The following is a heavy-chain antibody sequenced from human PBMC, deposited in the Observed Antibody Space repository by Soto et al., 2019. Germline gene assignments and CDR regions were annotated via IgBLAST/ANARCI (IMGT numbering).Heavy chain of an antibody. CDR2: ISYDGTNS. J-gene: IGHJ4*02. CDR1: GFTFTSYT. Sequence: PGGSLRLSCAASGFTFTSYTMHWVRQAPGKGLERVSVISYDGTNSYYADSVKGRFTISRDNSKNTLFLQMNSLSAEDTAVYYCARSRLELSFVDFWGQGTLVTVSS. D-gene: IGHD1-7*01. CDR3: ARSRLELSFVDF. V-gene: IGHV3-30-3*01.